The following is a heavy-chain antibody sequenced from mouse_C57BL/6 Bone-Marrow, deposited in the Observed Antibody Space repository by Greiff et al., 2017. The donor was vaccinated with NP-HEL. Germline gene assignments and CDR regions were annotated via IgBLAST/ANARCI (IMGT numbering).Heavy chain of an antibody. V-gene: IGHV1-63*01. CDR1: GYTFTNYW. CDR3: ARNPRSYYAMDY. CDR2: IYPGGGYT. Sequence: QVQLQQSGAELVRPGTSVKMSCKASGYTFTNYWIGWAKQRPGHGLEWIGDIYPGGGYTNYNEKFKGKATLTVDKSSSTAYMQFSRLTSEDSAIYYCARNPRSYYAMDYWGQGTSVTVSS. J-gene: IGHJ4*01.